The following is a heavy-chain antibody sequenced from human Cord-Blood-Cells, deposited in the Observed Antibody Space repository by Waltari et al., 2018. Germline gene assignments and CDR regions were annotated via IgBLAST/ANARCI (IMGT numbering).Heavy chain of an antibody. J-gene: IGHJ4*02. CDR3: ARPLELGTEGDY. CDR1: GSTFTGYY. D-gene: IGHD7-27*01. Sequence: QVQLVQSGAEVKKPGASVKVSCKASGSTFTGYYMPRVRKAPGQGLEWMGRINPNSGGTNYAQKFQGRVTMTRDTSISTAYMELSRLRSDDTAVYYCARPLELGTEGDYWGQGTLVTVSS. CDR2: INPNSGGT. V-gene: IGHV1-2*06.